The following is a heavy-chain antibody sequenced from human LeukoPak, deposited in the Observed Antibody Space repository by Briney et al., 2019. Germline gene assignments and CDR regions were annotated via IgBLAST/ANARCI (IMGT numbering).Heavy chain of an antibody. J-gene: IGHJ6*03. Sequence: ASVKASCKASGYTFTSYGIIWVRQAPGQGLEWMGWISAYNGNTNYAQKLQGRVTMTTDTSTSTAYMELSSLRSEDTAVYYCASSKYSSSQEAYYHYMDVWGKGTTVTVSS. D-gene: IGHD6-13*01. CDR2: ISAYNGNT. V-gene: IGHV1-18*01. CDR3: ASSKYSSSQEAYYHYMDV. CDR1: GYTFTSYG.